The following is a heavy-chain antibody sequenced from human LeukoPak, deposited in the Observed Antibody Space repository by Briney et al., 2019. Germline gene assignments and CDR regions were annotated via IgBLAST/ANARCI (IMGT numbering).Heavy chain of an antibody. CDR2: ISYDGSNK. Sequence: PGGSLRLSCAASGFTFSSYGMHWVRQAPGKGLEWVAVISYDGSNKHYADSVKGRFTISRDNSKNTLYLHMNSLRAEDTAVYYCAKGRGRYCSSTSCYMGGDYWGQGTLVTVSS. D-gene: IGHD2-2*02. CDR3: AKGRGRYCSSTSCYMGGDY. V-gene: IGHV3-30*18. CDR1: GFTFSSYG. J-gene: IGHJ4*02.